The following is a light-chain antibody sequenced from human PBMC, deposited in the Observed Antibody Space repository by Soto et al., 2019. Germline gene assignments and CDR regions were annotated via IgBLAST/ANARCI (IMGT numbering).Light chain of an antibody. CDR2: EGS. CDR1: SSEFENYNL. Sequence: QSALTQPASVSRSPGQSITISCTGTSSEFENYNLVSWYQQHPGKAPKLMIYEGSKRPSGVSNRFSGSKSGNAASLTISGLQAEDEADYYCCSYAGSVLFGGGTKLTVL. CDR3: CSYAGSVL. V-gene: IGLV2-23*01. J-gene: IGLJ2*01.